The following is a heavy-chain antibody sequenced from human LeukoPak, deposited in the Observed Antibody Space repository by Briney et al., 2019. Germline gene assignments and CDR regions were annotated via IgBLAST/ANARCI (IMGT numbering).Heavy chain of an antibody. V-gene: IGHV3-43*02. Sequence: PGGSLRLSCAASGFTFDDYAMHWVRQAPGKGLEWVSLISGDGDSTYYADSVKGRFTISRDNSKNSLYLQMNSLRTEDTALIYCAKDKYSYGYNFDYWGQGTLVTVSS. CDR2: ISGDGDST. J-gene: IGHJ4*02. CDR1: GFTFDDYA. D-gene: IGHD5-18*01. CDR3: AKDKYSYGYNFDY.